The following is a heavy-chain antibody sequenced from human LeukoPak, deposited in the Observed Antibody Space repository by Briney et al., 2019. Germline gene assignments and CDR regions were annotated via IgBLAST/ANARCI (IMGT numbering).Heavy chain of an antibody. Sequence: QPGGSLRLSCAASGFTFSSYAMSWVRQAPGKGLEWVSDINGSGGSTYYADSVKGRLTISRDNSKNTLYLQMNSLRAEDTAVYYCAKDGAMASLGGNWFDPWGQGTLVTVSS. CDR2: INGSGGST. J-gene: IGHJ5*02. V-gene: IGHV3-23*01. CDR1: GFTFSSYA. D-gene: IGHD5-18*01. CDR3: AKDGAMASLGGNWFDP.